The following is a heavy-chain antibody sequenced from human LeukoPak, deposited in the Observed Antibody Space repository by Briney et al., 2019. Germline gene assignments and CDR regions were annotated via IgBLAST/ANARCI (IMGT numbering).Heavy chain of an antibody. V-gene: IGHV4-34*01. CDR3: ARGRPLKTGIDAFDI. D-gene: IGHD1-14*01. J-gene: IGHJ3*02. Sequence: INHSATTNSNPSLKRRVTISVDTSKNQSSLKLSSVTAADTAVYYCARGRPLKTGIDAFDIWGQGTMVTVSS. CDR2: INHSATT.